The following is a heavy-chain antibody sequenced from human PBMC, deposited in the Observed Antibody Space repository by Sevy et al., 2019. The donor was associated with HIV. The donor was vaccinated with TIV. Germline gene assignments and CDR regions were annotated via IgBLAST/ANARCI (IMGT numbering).Heavy chain of an antibody. D-gene: IGHD1-26*01. CDR2: IRNKAYGGTT. J-gene: IGHJ4*02. Sequence: GGSLRLSCTASGFTFGQYALSWVRQAPGKGLEWVGLIRNKAYGGTTEYAASVKGRFTISRDDSKSIAYLQMCSLKTEDTAVYSCSRGGSFSPLDYWGQGSLVTVSS. CDR1: GFTFGQYA. V-gene: IGHV3-49*04. CDR3: SRGGSFSPLDY.